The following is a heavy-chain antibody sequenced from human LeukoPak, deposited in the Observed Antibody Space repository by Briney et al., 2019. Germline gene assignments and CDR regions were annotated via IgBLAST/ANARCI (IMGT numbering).Heavy chain of an antibody. Sequence: GGSLRLSCAASGFTFNKAWMNWVRQAPGKGLEWVGRIKSKIDGGTTDYAAPVKGRFIISRDDSKNTLYLQMNSLETEDTALYYCIXPRTSSYWGQGTLVTVSS. CDR2: IKSKIDGGTT. J-gene: IGHJ4*02. CDR3: IXPRTSSY. D-gene: IGHD2-2*01. V-gene: IGHV3-15*07. CDR1: GFTFNKAW.